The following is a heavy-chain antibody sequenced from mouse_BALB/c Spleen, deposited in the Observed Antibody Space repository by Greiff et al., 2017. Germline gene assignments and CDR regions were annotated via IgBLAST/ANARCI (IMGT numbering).Heavy chain of an antibody. CDR3: ARLRIQAMDY. V-gene: IGHV5-6-5*01. D-gene: IGHD1-1*01. J-gene: IGHJ4*01. Sequence: EVQVVESGGGLVKPGGSLKLSCAASGFTFSSYAMSWVRQTPEKRLEWVASISSGGSTYYPDSVKGRFTISRDNARNILYLQMSSLRSEDTAMYYCARLRIQAMDYWGQGASVTVSA. CDR1: GFTFSSYA. CDR2: ISSGGST.